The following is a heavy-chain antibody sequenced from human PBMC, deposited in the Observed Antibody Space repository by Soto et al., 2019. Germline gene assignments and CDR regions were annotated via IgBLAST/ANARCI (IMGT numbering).Heavy chain of an antibody. V-gene: IGHV3-48*01. CDR2: ISSSSSTI. J-gene: IGHJ5*02. Sequence: GGSLRLSCAASKFTFSSYSMNWVRQAPGKGLEWVSYISSSSSTIYYADSVKGRFTISRDNAKNSLYLQMNSLRAEDTAVYHCARVGYGVSLGQGFDPWGQGTLVTVPS. CDR1: KFTFSSYS. CDR3: ARVGYGVSLGQGFDP. D-gene: IGHD3-16*01.